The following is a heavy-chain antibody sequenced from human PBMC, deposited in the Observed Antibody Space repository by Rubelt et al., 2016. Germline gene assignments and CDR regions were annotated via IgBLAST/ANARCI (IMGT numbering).Heavy chain of an antibody. CDR3: ARVGYCSSTSCYLDY. CDR2: IHHSGSI. J-gene: IGHJ4*02. V-gene: IGHV4-38-2*02. Sequence: QVQLQESGPGLVKPSETLSLTCIVSGYSISSDYYWGWVRQPPGKGLEWIGSIHHSGSISYNPSLKRRVTVSVDTSKNQFCRGVKEVTAADTAVYYCARVGYCSSTSCYLDYWGQGTLVTVSS. D-gene: IGHD2-2*01. CDR1: GYSISSDYY.